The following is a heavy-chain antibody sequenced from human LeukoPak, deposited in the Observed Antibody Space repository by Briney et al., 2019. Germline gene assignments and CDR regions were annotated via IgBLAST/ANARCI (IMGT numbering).Heavy chain of an antibody. CDR3: ARPSRQQLVRSEYFQH. Sequence: ASVKVSCKASGYTVTGYYMHWVRQAPGQGLEWRGWINPNSGGTNYAQKFQGRVTMTRDTSISTAYMELSRLRSDDTAVYYCARPSRQQLVRSEYFQHWGQGTLVTVSS. J-gene: IGHJ1*01. CDR1: GYTVTGYY. D-gene: IGHD6-13*01. CDR2: INPNSGGT. V-gene: IGHV1-2*02.